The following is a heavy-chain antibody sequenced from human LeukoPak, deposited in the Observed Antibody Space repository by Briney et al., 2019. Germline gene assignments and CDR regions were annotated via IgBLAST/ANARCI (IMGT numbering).Heavy chain of an antibody. CDR1: GYTFTSYG. D-gene: IGHD1-26*01. Sequence: ASVTVSCKASGYTFTSYGISWVRQAPGQGLEWMGWISAYNGNTNYAQKLQGRVTMTTDTSTSTAYMELRSLRSDDTAVYYCAKLGTAVGSVPPMDYWGQGTLVTVSS. J-gene: IGHJ4*02. V-gene: IGHV1-18*01. CDR3: AKLGTAVGSVPPMDY. CDR2: ISAYNGNT.